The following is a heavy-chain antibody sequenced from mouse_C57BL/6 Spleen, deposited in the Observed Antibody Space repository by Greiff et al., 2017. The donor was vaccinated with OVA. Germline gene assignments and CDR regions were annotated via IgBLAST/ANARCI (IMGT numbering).Heavy chain of an antibody. CDR1: GFTFSSYA. D-gene: IGHD1-1*01. V-gene: IGHV5-9-1*02. CDR3: TRVRYYGSSYWYFDV. CDR2: ISSGGDYI. Sequence: EVMLVESGEGLVKPGGSLKLSCAASGFTFSSYAMSWVRQTPEKRLEWVAYISSGGDYIYYADTVKGRFPISRDHAWHTMYLQMSSLKSEDTAMYYCTRVRYYGSSYWYFDVWGTGTTGTVSS. J-gene: IGHJ1*03.